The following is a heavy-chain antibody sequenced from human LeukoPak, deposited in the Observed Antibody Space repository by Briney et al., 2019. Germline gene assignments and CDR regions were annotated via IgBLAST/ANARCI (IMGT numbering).Heavy chain of an antibody. J-gene: IGHJ4*02. CDR1: GYTFTGYY. D-gene: IGHD6-19*01. CDR3: ARDSPYSSGWPYFDY. CDR2: INPNSGGT. V-gene: IGHV1-2*02. Sequence: ASVKVSCKASGYTFTGYYIHWVRQAPGQGLEWMGWINPNSGGTNYAQKFQGRVTMTRDTSISTAYMELSRLRSDDTAVYYCARDSPYSSGWPYFDYWGQGTLVTVSS.